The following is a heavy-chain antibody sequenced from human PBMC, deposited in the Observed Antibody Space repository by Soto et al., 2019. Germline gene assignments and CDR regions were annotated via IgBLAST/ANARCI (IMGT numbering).Heavy chain of an antibody. CDR2: IYYSGST. CDR3: AREEYYYDSSGPGVYGMDV. Sequence: SETLSLTCTVSGGSVSSGSYYWSWIRQPPGKGLEWIGYIYYSGSTNYNPSLKSRVTISVDTSKNQFSLKLSSVTAADTAVYYCAREEYYYDSSGPGVYGMDVWGQGTTVTV. D-gene: IGHD3-22*01. CDR1: GGSVSSGSYY. J-gene: IGHJ6*02. V-gene: IGHV4-61*01.